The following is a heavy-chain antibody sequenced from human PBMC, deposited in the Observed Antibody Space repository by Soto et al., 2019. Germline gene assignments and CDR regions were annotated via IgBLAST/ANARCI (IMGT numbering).Heavy chain of an antibody. CDR1: GFTFSSYS. CDR3: ASLSDSEPYDY. D-gene: IGHD4-4*01. V-gene: IGHV3-21*01. CDR2: ISSSSSYI. J-gene: IGHJ4*02. Sequence: EVQLVESGGGLVKPGGSLRLSCAASGFTFSSYSMNWVRQAPGKGLEWVSSISSSSSYIYYADSVKGRFTISRDNAKNSLYLQMNSLRAEDTAVYYCASLSDSEPYDYWGQGTLVTVSS.